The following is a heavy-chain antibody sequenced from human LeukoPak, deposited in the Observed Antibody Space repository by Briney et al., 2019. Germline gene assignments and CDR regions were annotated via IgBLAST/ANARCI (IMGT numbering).Heavy chain of an antibody. J-gene: IGHJ4*02. V-gene: IGHV3-66*01. Sequence: GGSLRLSCAASGFTASNNYMSWVRQAPGKGLDWVSIVYRGGSTYYADSVKDRFTISRDNSKNTVYLQMNSLRAEDTAVYYCAGSYVSRSFDYWGQGTLVTVSS. CDR2: VYRGGST. CDR1: GFTASNNY. D-gene: IGHD3-16*01. CDR3: AGSYVSRSFDY.